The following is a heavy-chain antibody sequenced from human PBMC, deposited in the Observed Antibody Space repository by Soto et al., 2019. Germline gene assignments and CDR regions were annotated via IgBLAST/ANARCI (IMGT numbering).Heavy chain of an antibody. CDR2: INGDASST. D-gene: IGHD3-10*01. J-gene: IGHJ6*02. CDR1: GFSIRDYW. Sequence: SLRLSCEASGFSIRDYWMHWVRQAPGEGLVWVSCINGDASSTTYADSVKGRFTISRDDAKNSLYLQMNDLRDEDTAIYYCARDRDGSGTNMRYYQYAMDVCGQGTTVTVYS. V-gene: IGHV3-74*01. CDR3: ARDRDGSGTNMRYYQYAMDV.